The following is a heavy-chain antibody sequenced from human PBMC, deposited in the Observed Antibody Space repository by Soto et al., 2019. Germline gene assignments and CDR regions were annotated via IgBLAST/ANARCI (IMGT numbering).Heavy chain of an antibody. J-gene: IGHJ4*02. CDR3: ARDDDFPANGLAS. CDR2: ILADGSRQ. V-gene: IGHV3-33*01. CDR1: GFTFSKHG. D-gene: IGHD2-21*02. Sequence: QVQLVESGGGVVQPGRSLRLSCAVSGFTFSKHGMHWVRQAPGKGLEWVAVILADGSRQHYGDSVKGRFTISRDNAKNRLFLQMDSLRAEDTAVYYCARDDDFPANGLASWGQGVLVTVSS.